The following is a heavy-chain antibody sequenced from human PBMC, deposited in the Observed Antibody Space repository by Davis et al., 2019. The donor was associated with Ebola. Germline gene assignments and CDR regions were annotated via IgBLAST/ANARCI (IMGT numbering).Heavy chain of an antibody. CDR1: GGSISSSSYY. Sequence: MPGGSLRLSCTVSGGSISSSSYYWGWIRQPPGKGLEWIGSIYYSGSTYYNPSLKNRVPISVDTSKNQFSLKLSSVTAADTAVYYCARGITGTSHDYYYYYGMDVWGQGTTVTVSS. CDR2: IYYSGST. D-gene: IGHD1-20*01. V-gene: IGHV4-39*01. CDR3: ARGITGTSHDYYYYYGMDV. J-gene: IGHJ6*02.